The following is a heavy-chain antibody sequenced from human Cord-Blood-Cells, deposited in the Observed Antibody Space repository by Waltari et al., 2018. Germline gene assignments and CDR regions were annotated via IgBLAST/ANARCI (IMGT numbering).Heavy chain of an antibody. J-gene: IGHJ3*02. D-gene: IGHD2-15*01. CDR2: IYSGGST. V-gene: IGHV3-53*01. CDR1: GFTVSSNY. Sequence: EVQLVESGGGLIQPGGSLRLSCAASGFTVSSNYMSWVRPAPGKGLEWVSVIYSGGSTYYADSVKGRFTIARDNSKNTLYLQMNSLRAEDTAVYYWARDLLDGGNAFDIWGQGTMVTVSS. CDR3: ARDLLDGGNAFDI.